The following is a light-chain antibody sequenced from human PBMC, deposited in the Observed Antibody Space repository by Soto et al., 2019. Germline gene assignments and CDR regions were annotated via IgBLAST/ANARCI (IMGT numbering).Light chain of an antibody. CDR2: GAS. CDR3: QQYSNWPPVT. V-gene: IGKV3D-15*01. CDR1: QSVGSN. Sequence: EVLTTHSPATLSVSTVEIANLSCRSSQSVGSNLAWYQRKPGQAHRLLIYGASTRATGIPARFTGSGSGTEFTLTISSLKSEDFAVYYCQQYSNWPPVTCGQGTRREIK. J-gene: IGKJ5*01.